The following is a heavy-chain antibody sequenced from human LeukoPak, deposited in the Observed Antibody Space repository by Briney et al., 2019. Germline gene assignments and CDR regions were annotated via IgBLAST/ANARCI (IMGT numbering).Heavy chain of an antibody. V-gene: IGHV3-23*01. CDR3: AKDHCSSTSCYREFDP. D-gene: IGHD2-2*02. CDR2: ISSSGETT. CDR1: GFTFSSYA. J-gene: IGHJ5*02. Sequence: GGSLRLSCATSGFTFSSYAMSWVRQAPGKGLEWVSAISSSGETTYYADSVKGRFTISRDNSKNTLYLQMNSLRAEDTAVYYCAKDHCSSTSCYREFDPWGQGALVTVSS.